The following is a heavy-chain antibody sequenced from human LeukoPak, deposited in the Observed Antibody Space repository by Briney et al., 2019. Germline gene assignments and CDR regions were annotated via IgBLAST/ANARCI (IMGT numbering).Heavy chain of an antibody. D-gene: IGHD6-19*01. CDR1: GYNFTSYW. J-gene: IGHJ4*02. Sequence: GESLEISCKGSGYNFTSYWIGWVRPVPGKGLEGMGIIYPGDSDTRYSPSFQGQVTISADKSISTAYLQWSSLKASDTAMYYCARHYSSGWYYFDYWGQGTLVTVSS. V-gene: IGHV5-51*01. CDR2: IYPGDSDT. CDR3: ARHYSSGWYYFDY.